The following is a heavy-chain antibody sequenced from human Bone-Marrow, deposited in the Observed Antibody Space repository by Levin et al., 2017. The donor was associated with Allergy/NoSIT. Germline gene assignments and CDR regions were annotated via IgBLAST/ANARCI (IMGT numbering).Heavy chain of an antibody. CDR3: ARGGSCSGGVCASTIDP. V-gene: IGHV3-74*01. CDR2: ISRDGSIT. CDR1: GFVFSEYW. D-gene: IGHD2-8*02. J-gene: IGHJ5*02. Sequence: GGSLRLSCVGSGFVFSEYWIHWVRQVPGKGLVWVSRISRDGSITSYADSVKGRFTISRDNAKNTVFLQMNSLRAEDAAVYFCARGGSCSGGVCASTIDPWGQGTLVAVS.